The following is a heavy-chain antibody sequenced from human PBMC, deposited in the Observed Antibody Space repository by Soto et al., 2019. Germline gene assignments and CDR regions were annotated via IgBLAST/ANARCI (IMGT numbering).Heavy chain of an antibody. V-gene: IGHV3-33*01. CDR2: IWYDGSNK. D-gene: IGHD3-22*01. J-gene: IGHJ4*02. Sequence: LRLSCAASGFTFSSYGMHWVRQAPGKGLEWVAVIWYDGSNKYYADSVKGRFTISRDNSKNTLYLQMNSLRAEDTAVYYCARSYDSSGYYPTDYWGQGTLVTVSS. CDR3: ARSYDSSGYYPTDY. CDR1: GFTFSSYG.